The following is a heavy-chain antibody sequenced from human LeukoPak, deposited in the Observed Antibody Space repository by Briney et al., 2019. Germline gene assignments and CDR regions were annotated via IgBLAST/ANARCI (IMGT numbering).Heavy chain of an antibody. CDR3: ARGRLVLH. CDR1: GGSISSYY. CDR2: IYYSGST. J-gene: IGHJ4*02. V-gene: IGHV4-59*01. D-gene: IGHD6-19*01. Sequence: PSESLSLTCTVSGGSISSYYWSWIRQPPGKGLEWIGYIYYSGSTNYNPSLKSRVTISVDTSKNQFSLKLSSVTAADTAVYYCARGRLVLHWGQGTLVTVSS.